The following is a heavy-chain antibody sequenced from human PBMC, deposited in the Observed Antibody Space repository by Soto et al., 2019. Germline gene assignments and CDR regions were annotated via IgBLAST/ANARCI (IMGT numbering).Heavy chain of an antibody. CDR3: ARGQGSGYPGDGAFDI. V-gene: IGHV3-21*01. J-gene: IGHJ3*02. CDR1: GFTFSTYS. D-gene: IGHD5-12*01. Sequence: EVQLVESGGGLVKPGGSLRLSCAASGFTFSTYSMNWVRQAPGKGLEWVSSISNSNTYIYYADSLKGRLTISRDDAKNSLYLQMNSLRAEDTAVHYCARGQGSGYPGDGAFDIWGQGTMVTVSS. CDR2: ISNSNTYI.